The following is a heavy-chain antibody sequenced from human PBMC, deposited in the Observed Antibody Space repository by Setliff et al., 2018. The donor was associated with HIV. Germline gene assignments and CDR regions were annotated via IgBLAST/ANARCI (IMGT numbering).Heavy chain of an antibody. J-gene: IGHJ4*02. Sequence: ASVKVSCKTSGYSFTSYGISWVRQAPGQGLEWMGWISAYNGNKNYAQKIQDRLTMTTDTSTSTAYMELRSLRSDDTAVYYCARFPNPSQIVVVMPPDYWGQGTLVTVSS. CDR1: GYSFTSYG. D-gene: IGHD3-22*01. CDR3: ARFPNPSQIVVVMPPDY. CDR2: ISAYNGNK. V-gene: IGHV1-18*01.